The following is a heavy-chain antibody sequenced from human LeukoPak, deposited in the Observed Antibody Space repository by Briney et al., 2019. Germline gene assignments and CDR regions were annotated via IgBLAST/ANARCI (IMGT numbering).Heavy chain of an antibody. J-gene: IGHJ4*02. CDR1: GFTFSNYA. V-gene: IGHV3-30*04. D-gene: IGHD2-2*01. CDR3: ARSYCSGSTCYAPEY. CDR2: ISYDGSNK. Sequence: GGSLRLSCAASGFTFSNYAMYWVRQAPGKGLEWVAVISYDGSNKYYADSVKGRFTISRDNSNDTLYLQMNSLRADDKTVYYCARSYCSGSTCYAPEYWGQGTLVTVSS.